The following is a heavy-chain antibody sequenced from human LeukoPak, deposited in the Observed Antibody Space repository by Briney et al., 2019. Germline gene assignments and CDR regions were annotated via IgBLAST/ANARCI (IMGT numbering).Heavy chain of an antibody. Sequence: GASVKVSCKASGYTFTSYYMHWVRQAPGQGLEWMGIINPSGGSTSYAQKFQGRVTMTRDMSTSTVYMELSSLRSEDTAVYYCAREAKYCSGGSCYGLEAYWSQGTLVTVSS. CDR3: AREAKYCSGGSCYGLEAY. J-gene: IGHJ4*02. CDR2: INPSGGST. CDR1: GYTFTSYY. D-gene: IGHD2-15*01. V-gene: IGHV1-46*01.